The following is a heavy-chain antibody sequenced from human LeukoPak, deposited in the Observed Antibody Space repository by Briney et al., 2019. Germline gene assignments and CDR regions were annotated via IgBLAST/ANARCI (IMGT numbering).Heavy chain of an antibody. CDR3: VRGPTHYDSSGYYENY. D-gene: IGHD3-22*01. CDR2: IYTGGDT. CDR1: DFTVSNNY. V-gene: IGHV3-53*01. J-gene: IGHJ4*02. Sequence: GGSLRLSCAASDFTVSNNYMTWVRQAPGKGMEWVSVIYTGGDTYYADSVKGRFTISRDNSKHTLYLHMNSLRVADTAVYYCVRGPTHYDSSGYYENYWGQGILVIVSS.